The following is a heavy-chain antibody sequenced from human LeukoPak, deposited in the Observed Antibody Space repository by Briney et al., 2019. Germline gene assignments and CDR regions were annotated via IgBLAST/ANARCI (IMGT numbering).Heavy chain of an antibody. Sequence: PSETLSLSCTVSGGSISSYYWSWIRQPAGKGLEWIGRIYTSGSTNYNPSLKSRVTMSVDTSKNQFSLKLSSVTAADTAVYYCARQWGYSGYVFGLFDYWGQGTLVTVSS. J-gene: IGHJ4*02. CDR3: ARQWGYSGYVFGLFDY. CDR1: GGSISSYY. CDR2: IYTSGST. V-gene: IGHV4-4*07. D-gene: IGHD5-12*01.